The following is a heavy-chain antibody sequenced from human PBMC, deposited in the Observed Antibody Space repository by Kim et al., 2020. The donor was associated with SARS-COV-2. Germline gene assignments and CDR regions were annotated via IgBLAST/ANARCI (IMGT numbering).Heavy chain of an antibody. V-gene: IGHV1-58*01. J-gene: IGHJ4*02. D-gene: IGHD3-16*02. Sequence: NYAQKFQGRVTITRDMSTSTAYMELSSLRSEDTAVYYCAAVFSFDAPFDYWGQGTLVTVSS. CDR3: AAVFSFDAPFDY.